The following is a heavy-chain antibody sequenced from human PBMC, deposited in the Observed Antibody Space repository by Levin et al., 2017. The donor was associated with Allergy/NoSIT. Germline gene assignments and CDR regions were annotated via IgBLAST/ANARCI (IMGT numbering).Heavy chain of an antibody. CDR1: FVSFIAYY. CDR2: TDHSVSP. CDR3: ARDPGLGGRYLFAFDI. V-gene: IGHV4-34*01. J-gene: IGHJ3*02. Sequence: SETLSLTCAVYFVSFIAYYCIWILLSPGKGLEWLWDTDHSVSPNYNPSLNTRLTISVDTSKSQFSLRLSSLTAADTGVYYCARDPGLGGRYLFAFDIWGQGTKVTVSS. D-gene: IGHD1-26*01.